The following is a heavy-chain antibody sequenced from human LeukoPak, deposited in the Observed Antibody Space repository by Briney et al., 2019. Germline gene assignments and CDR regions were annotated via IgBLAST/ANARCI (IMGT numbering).Heavy chain of an antibody. CDR2: ISSSSSYT. V-gene: IGHV3-11*05. D-gene: IGHD1-26*01. CDR1: GFTFSDYY. J-gene: IGHJ4*02. CDR3: ARGPTTVDY. Sequence: GGSLRLSCAASGFTFSDYYMSWIRQAPGKGLEWVSYISSSSSYTNYADSVEGRFTISRDNAKNSLYLRMNSLRAEDTAVYYCARGPTTVDYWGQGTLVTVSS.